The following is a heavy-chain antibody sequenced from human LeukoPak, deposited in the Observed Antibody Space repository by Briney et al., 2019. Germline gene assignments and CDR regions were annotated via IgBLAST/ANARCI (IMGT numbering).Heavy chain of an antibody. CDR3: AKDSLWFGELEGEYFDY. CDR2: ISGSGGST. J-gene: IGHJ4*02. V-gene: IGHV3-23*01. Sequence: GGSLRLSCAASGLTFSSYAMSWVRQAPGKGLEWVSAISGSGGSTYYADSVKGRFTISRDNSKNTLYLQMNSLRAEDTAVYYCAKDSLWFGELEGEYFDYWGQGTLVTVSS. CDR1: GLTFSSYA. D-gene: IGHD3-10*01.